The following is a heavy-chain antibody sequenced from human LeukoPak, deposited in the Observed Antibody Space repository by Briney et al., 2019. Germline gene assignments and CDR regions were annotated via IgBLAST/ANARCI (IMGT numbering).Heavy chain of an antibody. CDR2: IIPILGIA. V-gene: IGHV1-69*04. D-gene: IGHD2-15*01. J-gene: IGHJ4*02. Sequence: SVKVSCKASGGTFSSYAISWARQAPGQGLEWMGRIIPILGIANYAQKFQGRVTITADKSTSTAYMELSSLRSEDTAVYYCARRYCSGGSCNYGIDYWGQGTLVTVSS. CDR3: ARRYCSGGSCNYGIDY. CDR1: GGTFSSYA.